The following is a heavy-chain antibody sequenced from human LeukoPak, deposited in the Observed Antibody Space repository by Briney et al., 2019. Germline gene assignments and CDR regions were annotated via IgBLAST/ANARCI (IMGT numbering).Heavy chain of an antibody. V-gene: IGHV3-53*01. CDR3: ARSGGVITHFDY. D-gene: IGHD3-16*02. CDR1: GFTVSSNY. J-gene: IGHJ4*02. Sequence: GGSLRLSCAASGFTVSSNYMSWVRQAPGKGLEWVSLINSAGNTFYADSVKGRFSVSRDNSRNTLYVQMSSLTAEDTAVYYCARSGGVITHFDYWGRGTLVTVSS. CDR2: INSAGNT.